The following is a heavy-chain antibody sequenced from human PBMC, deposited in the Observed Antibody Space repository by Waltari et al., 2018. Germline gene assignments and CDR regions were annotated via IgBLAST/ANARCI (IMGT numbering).Heavy chain of an antibody. CDR3: ARNTSGWYDN. V-gene: IGHV4-59*01. D-gene: IGHD6-19*01. J-gene: IGHJ5*02. CDR2: IYYSGST. Sequence: QVQLQESGPGLVKPSGTLSLTCRVSGGAMNSYYWGWIRQPPGKGLEWIGDIYYSGSTTYNPSLKSRVTISVDTSKNHFSMELTSVTAADTAVYYCARNTSGWYDNWGQGTLVTVSS. CDR1: GGAMNSYY.